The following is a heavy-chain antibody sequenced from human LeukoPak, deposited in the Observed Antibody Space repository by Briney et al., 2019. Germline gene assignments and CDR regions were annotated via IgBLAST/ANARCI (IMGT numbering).Heavy chain of an antibody. J-gene: IGHJ4*02. V-gene: IGHV3-23*01. CDR3: AKATSAYGDPLFDY. CDR1: GFTFSSYA. CDR2: ISGSGGST. D-gene: IGHD4-17*01. Sequence: PGGSLRLSCAASGFTFSSYAMSWVRQAPGKGLEWVSAISGSGGSTYYADSVKGRFTISRDNSKNTVYLQMNSLRAEDTAVYYGAKATSAYGDPLFDYWGQGTLVTVSS.